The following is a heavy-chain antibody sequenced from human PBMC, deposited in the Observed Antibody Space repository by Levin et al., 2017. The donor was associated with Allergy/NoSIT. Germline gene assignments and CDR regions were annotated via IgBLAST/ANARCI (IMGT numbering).Heavy chain of an antibody. J-gene: IGHJ3*02. CDR1: GFTFTSYA. CDR3: AKVSARRVYGAFDI. Sequence: GESLKISCAASGFTFTSYAMTWVRQAPGKGLEWVSGISGSGGSTYYADSVKGRFSISRDNSKDTLYLQMNSLRAEDTAVYYCAKVSARRVYGAFDIWGQGTMVTVFS. D-gene: IGHD6-13*01. CDR2: ISGSGGST. V-gene: IGHV3-23*01.